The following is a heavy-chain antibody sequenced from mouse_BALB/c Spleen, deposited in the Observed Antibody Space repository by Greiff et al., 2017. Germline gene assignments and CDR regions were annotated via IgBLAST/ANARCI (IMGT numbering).Heavy chain of an antibody. CDR2: IDPENGNT. CDR1: GFNIKDYY. J-gene: IGHJ3*01. V-gene: IGHV14-1*02. Sequence: EVQLQQSGAELVRPGALVKLSCKASGFNIKDYYMHWVKQRPEQGLEWIGWIDPENGNTIYDPKFQGKASITADTSSNTAYLQLSSLTSEDTAVYYCARDYRYDGFAYWGQGTLVTVSA. CDR3: ARDYRYDGFAY. D-gene: IGHD2-14*01.